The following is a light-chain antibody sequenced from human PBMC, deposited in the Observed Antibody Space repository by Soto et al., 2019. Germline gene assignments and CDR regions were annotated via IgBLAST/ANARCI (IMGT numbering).Light chain of an antibody. CDR3: QHYKHYTESA. CDR1: QSISTW. V-gene: IGKV1-5*03. J-gene: IGKJ2*01. CDR2: KAS. Sequence: DIQMTQSPSTLSASVGDRVTITCWASQSISTWLAWYQQKPGKAPKVLVHKASSLANGVPSRFSGTGSETEFTLTISSLQPDDFATYYCQHYKHYTESAFGQGTKLEIK.